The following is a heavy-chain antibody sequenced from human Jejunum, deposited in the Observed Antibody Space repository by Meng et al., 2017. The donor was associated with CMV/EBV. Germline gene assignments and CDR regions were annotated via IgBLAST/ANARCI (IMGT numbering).Heavy chain of an antibody. V-gene: IGHV3-30*02. Sequence: VQLVESGGGVVQPGGSLRLSCVASGFTFSAFGMHWVHQAPGKGLESVTYIRYDGNNKYYADSVKGRFTISRDNSKNTVYLQMNSLRVEDTAVYYCAGGNDYGDYWGQGSLVTVSS. J-gene: IGHJ4*02. CDR3: AGGNDYGDY. CDR1: GFTFSAFG. CDR2: IRYDGNNK. D-gene: IGHD3-16*01.